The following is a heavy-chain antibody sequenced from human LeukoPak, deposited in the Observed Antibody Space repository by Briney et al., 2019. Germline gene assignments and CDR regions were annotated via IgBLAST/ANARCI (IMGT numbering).Heavy chain of an antibody. CDR1: GFTFSSYE. V-gene: IGHV3-48*03. Sequence: GGSLRLSCAASGFTFSSYEMNWVRQAPGKGLEWVSYISSSGSTIYYADSVKGRFTISRDNAKNSLYLQMNSLRAEDTAAYYCARASVRYGIIDYWGQGTLVTVSS. J-gene: IGHJ4*02. CDR3: ARASVRYGIIDY. D-gene: IGHD5-18*01. CDR2: ISSSGSTI.